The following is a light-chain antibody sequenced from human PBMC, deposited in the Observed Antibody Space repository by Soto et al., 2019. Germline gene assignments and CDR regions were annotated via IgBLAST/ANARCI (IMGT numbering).Light chain of an antibody. V-gene: IGLV2-14*01. CDR1: SRDVGGYNY. Sequence: QSALTQPASVSGSPGQSITISCTGTSRDVGGYNYVSWYQQHPGKAPKLMIYDVSNRPSGVSNRFSGAKSGNTASLTISGLQAEDEADYYCSSYTSIITLYVFGTGTKLTVL. CDR3: SSYTSIITLYV. CDR2: DVS. J-gene: IGLJ1*01.